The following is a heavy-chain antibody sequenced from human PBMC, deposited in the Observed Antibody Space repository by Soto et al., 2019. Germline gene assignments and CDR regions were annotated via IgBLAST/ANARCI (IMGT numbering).Heavy chain of an antibody. CDR3: ARNPMVRGVITKPYYYYYGMDV. D-gene: IGHD3-10*01. Sequence: ASVKVSCKASGGTFSSYAISWVRQAPGQGLEWMGGIIPTFGTANYAQKFQGRVTITAGESTSKAYMELSSLRSEDTAVYYCARNPMVRGVITKPYYYYYGMDVWGQGTTVTVSS. CDR1: GGTFSSYA. V-gene: IGHV1-69*13. CDR2: IIPTFGTA. J-gene: IGHJ6*02.